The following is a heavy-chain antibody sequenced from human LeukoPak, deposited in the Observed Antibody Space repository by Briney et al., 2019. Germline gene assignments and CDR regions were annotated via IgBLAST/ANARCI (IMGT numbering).Heavy chain of an antibody. D-gene: IGHD2-2*01. V-gene: IGHV3-23*01. CDR1: GFTFSSYA. CDR2: ISGSGTPT. CDR3: AKERYCSSTSCPEYFQH. Sequence: PGGSLRLSCVASGFTFSSYAMSWVRQAPDKGLEWVSAISGSGTPTYSADSVKGRFTISRDNSKNTLDLQMNNLRAEDTAVYYCAKERYCSSTSCPEYFQHWGQGTLVTVSS. J-gene: IGHJ1*01.